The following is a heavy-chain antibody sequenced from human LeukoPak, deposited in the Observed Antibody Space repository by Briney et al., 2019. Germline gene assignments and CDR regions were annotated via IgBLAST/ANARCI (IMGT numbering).Heavy chain of an antibody. CDR3: ARKYTYGLD. Sequence: GGSLRLSCAASGFTVSSNFMSWVRQAPGQGLELVSVIYSGGNTYYADSVRGRFTIFRDNSKNTLYLQMNSLRAEDTAMYYCARKYTYGLDWGQGTLVTVAS. CDR2: IYSGGNT. V-gene: IGHV3-66*01. J-gene: IGHJ4*02. CDR1: GFTVSSNF. D-gene: IGHD5-18*01.